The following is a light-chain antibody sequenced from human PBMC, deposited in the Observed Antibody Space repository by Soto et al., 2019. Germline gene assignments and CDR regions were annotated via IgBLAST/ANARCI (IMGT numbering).Light chain of an antibody. Sequence: QSVLTQPPSVSGSPGQRVTISCTGSSSNIGAGYDVHWYQQLPGIAPKLLIYGNSNRPSGVPDRFSGSKYGTSASLANTGLQAEDEADYYCQSYDSSLSRVFGGGTKLTVL. J-gene: IGLJ2*01. CDR2: GNS. CDR3: QSYDSSLSRV. V-gene: IGLV1-40*01. CDR1: SSNIGAGYD.